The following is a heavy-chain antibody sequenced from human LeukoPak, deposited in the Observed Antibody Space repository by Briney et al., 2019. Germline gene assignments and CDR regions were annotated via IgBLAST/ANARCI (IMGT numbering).Heavy chain of an antibody. V-gene: IGHV3-30*04. D-gene: IGHD2-8*02. CDR3: ARDLSEKYCIDY. CDR2: ISYDGRMK. Sequence: HGVGXAPGKGGEGVSFISYDGRMKYYADSVKGGCTIVRENAKKTVYLQINSLRAEDTAIYYCARDLSEKYCIDYWGQGTLVTVSS. J-gene: IGHJ4*02.